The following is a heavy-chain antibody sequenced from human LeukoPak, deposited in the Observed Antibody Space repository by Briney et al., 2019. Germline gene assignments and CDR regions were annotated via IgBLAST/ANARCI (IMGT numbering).Heavy chain of an antibody. CDR2: IYYSGST. J-gene: IGHJ5*02. V-gene: IGHV4-39*01. D-gene: IGHD4-17*01. CDR3: ARPTLRFRFDP. Sequence: PSETLSLTCTVSGGSISSSSYYWGWIRQPPGKGLEWIGSIYYSGSTYYNPSLKSRVTISVDTSKNQFSLKLSSVTAADTAMYYCARPTLRFRFDPWGQGTLVTVSS. CDR1: GGSISSSSYY.